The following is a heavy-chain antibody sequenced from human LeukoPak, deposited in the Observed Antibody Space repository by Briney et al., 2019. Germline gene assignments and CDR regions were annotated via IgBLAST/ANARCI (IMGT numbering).Heavy chain of an antibody. D-gene: IGHD5-18*01. V-gene: IGHV4-39*07. CDR1: GGSISSSSYY. CDR3: ARLKIHSFADTAEVDY. CDR2: IYYSGST. J-gene: IGHJ4*02. Sequence: SETLSLTCTVSGGSISSSSYYWGWIRQPPGKGLEWIGSIYYSGSTYYNPSLKSRVTISVDTSKNQFSLKLSSVTAADTAVYYCARLKIHSFADTAEVDYWGQGTLVTVSS.